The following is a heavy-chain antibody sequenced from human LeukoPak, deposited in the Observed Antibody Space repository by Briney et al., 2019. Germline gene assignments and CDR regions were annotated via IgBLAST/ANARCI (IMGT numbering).Heavy chain of an antibody. Sequence: ASVKVSCKASGYTFTSYYMHWVRQAPGQGLEWMGIINPSGGSTSYAQKFQGRVTMTRDTSTSTVYMELSSLRSEDTAVYYCARDGEVAAGTGYYFDYWGQGTLVTVSS. CDR2: INPSGGST. J-gene: IGHJ4*02. CDR3: ARDGEVAAGTGYYFDY. V-gene: IGHV1-46*01. D-gene: IGHD6-13*01. CDR1: GYTFTSYY.